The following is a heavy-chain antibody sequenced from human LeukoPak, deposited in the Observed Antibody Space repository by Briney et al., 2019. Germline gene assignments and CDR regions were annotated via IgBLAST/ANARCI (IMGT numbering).Heavy chain of an antibody. CDR3: ARASPAYCGSTSCYTSIDY. V-gene: IGHV1-18*01. D-gene: IGHD2-2*02. CDR1: GYTFTSYG. J-gene: IGHJ4*02. Sequence: GASVKVSCKASGYTFTSYGISWVRQAPGQGLEWMGWISAYNGNTNYAQKLQGRVTMTTDTSTSTAYMELRSLRSDDTAVYYCARASPAYCGSTSCYTSIDYWGQGTLVTVSS. CDR2: ISAYNGNT.